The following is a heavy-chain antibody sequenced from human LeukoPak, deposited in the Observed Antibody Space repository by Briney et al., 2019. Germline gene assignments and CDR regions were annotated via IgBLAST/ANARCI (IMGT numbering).Heavy chain of an antibody. CDR2: TSAYNGNT. CDR1: GYTFTSYD. J-gene: IGHJ5*02. CDR3: ARGMITFGGVIVSNWFDP. D-gene: IGHD3-16*02. V-gene: IGHV1-18*01. Sequence: ASVKVCCKASGYTFTSYDISWVRQAPGQGLEWMGWTSAYNGNTNYAQKLQGRVTMTTDTSTSTAYMELRSLRSDDTAVYYCARGMITFGGVIVSNWFDPWGQGTLVTVSS.